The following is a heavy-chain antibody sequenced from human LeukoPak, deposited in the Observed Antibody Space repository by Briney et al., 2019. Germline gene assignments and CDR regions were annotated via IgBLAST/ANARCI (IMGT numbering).Heavy chain of an antibody. CDR1: GGTFSSYA. J-gene: IGHJ4*02. CDR3: ARVASGVTNFDY. D-gene: IGHD6-19*01. V-gene: IGHV1-69*13. Sequence: SVKVSCKASGGTFSSYAISWVRQAPGQGLEWMGGIIPIFGTANYAQKFQGRVTITADESTSTAYMELSSLRSEDTAVYYCARVASGVTNFDYWGQGTLVTVSS. CDR2: IIPIFGTA.